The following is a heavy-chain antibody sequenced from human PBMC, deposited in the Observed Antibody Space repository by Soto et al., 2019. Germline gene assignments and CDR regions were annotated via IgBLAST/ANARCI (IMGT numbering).Heavy chain of an antibody. D-gene: IGHD3-10*01. V-gene: IGHV3-23*01. CDR1: GFAFSFYS. J-gene: IGHJ4*02. CDR2: IRGYGGTT. Sequence: EVVLLESGGGLVQPGGFLRLSCEVSGFAFSFYSMIWVRQAPGKGVERVASIRGYGGTTYYAASGKGRFTFSRDNSKNSLYLQMNNLRGAATAVYYCAKDRGGFTNGWEFFDSWGQGTLVTVSS. CDR3: AKDRGGFTNGWEFFDS.